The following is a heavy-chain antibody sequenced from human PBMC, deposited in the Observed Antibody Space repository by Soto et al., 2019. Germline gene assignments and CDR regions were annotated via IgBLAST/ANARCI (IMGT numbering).Heavy chain of an antibody. CDR1: GFTFSSYG. CDR2: IWYDGSNK. J-gene: IGHJ3*02. CDR3: ARDSNPYQLLASPAFDI. D-gene: IGHD2-2*01. Sequence: GGSLRLSCAASGFTFSSYGMHWVRQAPGKGLEWVAVIWYDGSNKYYADSVKGRFTISRDNSKNTLYLQMNSLRAEDTAVYYCARDSNPYQLLASPAFDIWGQGTMVTVSS. V-gene: IGHV3-33*01.